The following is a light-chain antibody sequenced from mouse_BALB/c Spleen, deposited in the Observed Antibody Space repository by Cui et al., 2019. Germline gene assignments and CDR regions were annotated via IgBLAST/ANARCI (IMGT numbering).Light chain of an antibody. V-gene: IGKV14-126*01. J-gene: IGKJ4*01. CDR2: YAT. CDR1: QDIKSY. CDR3: LQHGESPPT. Sequence: DIKMTQSPSSMSAALGERVTITCKASQDIKSYLSWYQQKPGKSPKTLIYYATNLEDGVPSRFSGSGSGKDYSLTISSLESEDTATYYCLQHGESPPTFGSGTKLEIK.